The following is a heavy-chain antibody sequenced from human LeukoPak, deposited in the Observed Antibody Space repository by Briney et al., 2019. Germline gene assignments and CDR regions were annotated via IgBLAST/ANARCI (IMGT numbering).Heavy chain of an antibody. J-gene: IGHJ6*02. Sequence: SVKVSCKASGGIFSSYAISWVRQAPGQGLEWMGRIIPMLDIANYAQKFQGRVTITADKSTNTAYMELRSMRSEDTAVYHCAGERWGVLAAARRGFYYYGMDVWGQGTTVTVSS. V-gene: IGHV1-69*04. CDR2: IIPMLDIA. CDR1: GGIFSSYA. D-gene: IGHD2-8*01. CDR3: AGERWGVLAAARRGFYYYGMDV.